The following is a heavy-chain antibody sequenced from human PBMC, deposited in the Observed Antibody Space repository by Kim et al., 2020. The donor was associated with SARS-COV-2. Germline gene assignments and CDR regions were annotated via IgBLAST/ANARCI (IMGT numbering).Heavy chain of an antibody. J-gene: IGHJ1*01. V-gene: IGHV3-23*01. CDR1: GFTFSSYA. CDR3: ARRIIVVVPAADQVAEYFQH. CDR2: ISGSGGST. Sequence: GGSLRLSCAASGFTFSSYAMSWVRQAPGKGLEWVSAISGSGGSTYYADSVKGRFTISRDNSKNTLYLQMNSLRAEDTAVYYCARRIIVVVPAADQVAEYFQHWGQGTLVTVSS. D-gene: IGHD2-2*01.